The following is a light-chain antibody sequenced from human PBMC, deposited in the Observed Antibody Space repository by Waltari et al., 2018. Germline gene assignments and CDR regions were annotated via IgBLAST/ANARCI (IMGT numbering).Light chain of an antibody. CDR1: QTIRSNY. Sequence: EVVLPQSPGTLSLSPGERATLSCRASQTIRSNYLAWYQQKPGQAPRLFIYAASRRATGIPDRFSGSGSGTDFTLTITRLEPEDFAVYFCHNYGGSVWTFGQGTKVEVK. CDR3: HNYGGSVWT. CDR2: AAS. J-gene: IGKJ1*01. V-gene: IGKV3-20*01.